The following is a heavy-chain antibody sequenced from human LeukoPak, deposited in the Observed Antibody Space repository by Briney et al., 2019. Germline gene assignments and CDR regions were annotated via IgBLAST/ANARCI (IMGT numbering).Heavy chain of an antibody. CDR1: GGSISSSSYY. V-gene: IGHV4-39*01. CDR3: ARQAYDYYYMDV. CDR2: IYYSGST. J-gene: IGHJ6*03. Sequence: SETLSLTCTVSGGSISSSSYYWGWIRQPPGKGLEWIGTIYYSGSTYYNPSLKSRVMISVDTSKNQFSLKLSSVIAADTAVYYCARQAYDYYYMDVWGKGTPVTGSS.